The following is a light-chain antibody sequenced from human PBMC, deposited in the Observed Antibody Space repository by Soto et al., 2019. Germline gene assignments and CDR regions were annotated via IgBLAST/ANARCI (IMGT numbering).Light chain of an antibody. CDR2: EVT. V-gene: IGLV2-23*02. CDR1: SRDVGNFNL. Sequence: QSALTQPASVSGSPGQSITISCTGTSRDVGNFNLVSWYQQHPGKAPKLLIYEVTRRPSGVSNRFSASKSGNTASLTISGLQADDEADYYCCSYAGDSTLVFGGGTKLT. CDR3: CSYAGDSTLV. J-gene: IGLJ2*01.